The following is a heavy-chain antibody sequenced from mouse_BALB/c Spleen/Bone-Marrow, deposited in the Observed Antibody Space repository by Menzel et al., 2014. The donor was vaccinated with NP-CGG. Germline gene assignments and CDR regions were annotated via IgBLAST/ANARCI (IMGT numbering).Heavy chain of an antibody. Sequence: EVKLVESGGGLVQPGGSLKLSCAASGFTFXSYTMSWVRQTPEKRLEWVAYISNGGGSTYYPDTVKGRFTISRDNAKNTLYLQMSSLKSEDTAMYYCARRSAATYYFDYWGQGTTLTVSS. D-gene: IGHD1-2*01. CDR1: GFTFXSYT. CDR2: ISNGGGST. CDR3: ARRSAATYYFDY. V-gene: IGHV5-12-2*01. J-gene: IGHJ2*01.